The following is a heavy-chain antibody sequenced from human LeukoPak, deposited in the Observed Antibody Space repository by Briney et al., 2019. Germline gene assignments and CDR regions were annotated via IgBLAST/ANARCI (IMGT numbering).Heavy chain of an antibody. J-gene: IGHJ5*02. CDR2: INHSGST. CDR1: GGSFSGYY. Sequence: PSETLSLTCAVYGGSFSGYYCTWIRQPPGKGLEWIGEINHSGSTNYNPSLKSRVTTSLDTSKNQFSLKLSSVTAADTAVYYCARGPGELRKNWFDPWGQGTLVTVSS. CDR3: ARGPGELRKNWFDP. V-gene: IGHV4-34*01. D-gene: IGHD1-7*01.